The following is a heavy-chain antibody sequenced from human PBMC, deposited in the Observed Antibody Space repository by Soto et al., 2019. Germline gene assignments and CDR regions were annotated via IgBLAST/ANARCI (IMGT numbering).Heavy chain of an antibody. CDR1: GFIVSSNY. V-gene: IGHV3-66*01. D-gene: IGHD3-9*01. J-gene: IGHJ3*02. CDR3: AKGVGRYFDWFDAFDI. Sequence: GGSLRLSCAASGFIVSSNYMSWVRQAPGKGLEWVSVIYSGGSTYYADSVKGRFTISRDISKNTLYLQMNSLRAEDTAVYYCAKGVGRYFDWFDAFDIWGQGTMVTVSS. CDR2: IYSGGST.